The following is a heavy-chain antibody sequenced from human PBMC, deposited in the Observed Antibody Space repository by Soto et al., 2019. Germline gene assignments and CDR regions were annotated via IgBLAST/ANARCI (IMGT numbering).Heavy chain of an antibody. CDR1: GGSISGSSDY. V-gene: IGHV4-39*01. J-gene: IGHJ5*02. Sequence: SDTLSLTCTVSGGSISGSSDYWGWIRQPPGKGLEWIGSIFYSGSTYYNPSLKSRVTLSVDKSKNKFSLKLTSVTAADTSVYYCANDSSYYYDSSAYYSNWFDPWGQGMLVTVSS. CDR2: IFYSGST. CDR3: ANDSSYYYDSSAYYSNWFDP. D-gene: IGHD3-22*01.